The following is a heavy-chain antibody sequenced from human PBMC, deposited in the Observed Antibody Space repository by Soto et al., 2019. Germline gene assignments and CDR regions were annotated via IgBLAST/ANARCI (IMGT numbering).Heavy chain of an antibody. CDR2: ISVGGDST. J-gene: IGHJ4*02. CDR1: ASISIIFG. D-gene: IGHD1-26*01. Sequence: DVQLLESGGGLGQPGWSLRLSCVASASISIIFGMTCVRQAPGKGLEWVSGISVGGDSTYYADSVKGRFTISRDISKNTIYLQMNSLRVEDTAVYYCGTDPSGPDYWGQGTLVTVSS. V-gene: IGHV3-23*01. CDR3: GTDPSGPDY.